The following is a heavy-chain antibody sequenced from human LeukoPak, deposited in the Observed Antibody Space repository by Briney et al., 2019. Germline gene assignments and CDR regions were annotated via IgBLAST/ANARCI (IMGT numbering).Heavy chain of an antibody. D-gene: IGHD4-17*01. CDR2: INHSGYT. CDR3: TRMTTGHDY. V-gene: IGHV4-34*01. CDR1: GVSFDDYY. J-gene: IGHJ4*02. Sequence: SETLSPTCAVSGVSFDDYYWSWVRQTPGKGLEWIGEINHSGYTNDSPSLKSRVTLSIDTSRKQFSLNLRSVTVADAGIYYCTRMTTGHDYWGQGTLVTVSS.